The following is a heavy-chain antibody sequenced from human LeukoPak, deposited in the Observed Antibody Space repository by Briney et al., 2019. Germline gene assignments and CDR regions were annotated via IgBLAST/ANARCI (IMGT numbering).Heavy chain of an antibody. CDR2: INTNTGNP. V-gene: IGHV7-4-1*02. CDR3: ARILPSSGWYDFDY. J-gene: IGHJ4*02. D-gene: IGHD6-19*01. Sequence: ASVKVSCKASGYTFTSYAMNWVRQAPGQGLEWMGWINTNTGNPTYAQGFTGRFVFSLDTSVSTAYLQISSLKAEDTAVYYCARILPSSGWYDFDYWGQGTLVTVSS. CDR1: GYTFTSYA.